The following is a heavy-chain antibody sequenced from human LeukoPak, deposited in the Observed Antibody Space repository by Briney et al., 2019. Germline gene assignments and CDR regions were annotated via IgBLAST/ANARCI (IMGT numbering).Heavy chain of an antibody. D-gene: IGHD2-2*01. CDR1: GYTFTSYG. V-gene: IGHV1-18*01. CDR2: ISAYNGNT. J-gene: IGHJ5*02. Sequence: ASVKVSCKASGYTFTSYGISWVRQAPGQGLEWMGWISAYNGNTNYAQKLQGRVTVTTDTSTSTAYMELRSLRSDDTAVYYCARGFQTIVVVPAALDWFDPWGQGTLVTVSS. CDR3: ARGFQTIVVVPAALDWFDP.